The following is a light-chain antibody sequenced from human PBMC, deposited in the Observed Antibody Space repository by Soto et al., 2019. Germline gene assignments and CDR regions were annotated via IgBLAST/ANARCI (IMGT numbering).Light chain of an antibody. CDR3: SSYTSRSVVV. J-gene: IGLJ2*01. Sequence: QSALTQPASVSGSPRQSITISCTGTSSDVGGYNYVSWYQQHPGKAPKLMIYDVATQPSGVSYRFSGSKSGNTASLTISGLQAEDEADYYCSSYTSRSVVVFGGGTKLTVL. V-gene: IGLV2-14*03. CDR1: SSDVGGYNY. CDR2: DVA.